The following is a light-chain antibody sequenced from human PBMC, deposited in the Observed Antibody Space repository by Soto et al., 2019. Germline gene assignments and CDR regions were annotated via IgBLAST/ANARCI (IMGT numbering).Light chain of an antibody. Sequence: DIQMTQSPSSLFASVVDRVTITCRASQSISAYLNWYQQRPGKAPSLLIYAATRLHSGVPSRFSGSGSGTDFTLTISSLQPEDFATYYCQRSYRSISFGQGTRLEMK. CDR3: QRSYRSIS. CDR1: QSISAY. CDR2: AAT. V-gene: IGKV1-39*01. J-gene: IGKJ5*01.